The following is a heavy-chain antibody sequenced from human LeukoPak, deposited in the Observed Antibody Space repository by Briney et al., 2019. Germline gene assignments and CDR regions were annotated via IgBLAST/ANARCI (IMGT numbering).Heavy chain of an antibody. J-gene: IGHJ4*02. CDR2: ISGSGGST. D-gene: IGHD4-17*01. Sequence: GGSLRLSCAASGFTFSSYAMIWVRQAPGKGLEWVSAISGSGGSTYYADSVKGRFTISRDNSKNTVYLQMNSLRGEDMAMYYCARGVTVTTDFWGQGTLVTVSS. CDR3: ARGVTVTTDF. CDR1: GFTFSSYA. V-gene: IGHV3-23*01.